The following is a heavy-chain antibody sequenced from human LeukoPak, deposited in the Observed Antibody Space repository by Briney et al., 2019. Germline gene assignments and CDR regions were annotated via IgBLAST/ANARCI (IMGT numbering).Heavy chain of an antibody. J-gene: IGHJ4*02. CDR2: IKQDGSEN. CDR3: AREVISSSWQDY. D-gene: IGHD6-13*01. CDR1: GFTFSRYW. Sequence: GGSLRLSCAASGFTFSRYWMTWVRQAPGKGLEWVANIKQDGSENYYVDSVKGRFTISRDNAKNSLYLQMNSLRAEDTAVYYCAREVISSSWQDYWGQGTVVTVSS. V-gene: IGHV3-7*01.